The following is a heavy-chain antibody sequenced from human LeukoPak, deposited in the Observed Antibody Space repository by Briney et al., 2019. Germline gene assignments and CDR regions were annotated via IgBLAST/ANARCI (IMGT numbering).Heavy chain of an antibody. J-gene: IGHJ5*02. CDR1: TGSISAYN. CDR2: INHSGNT. V-gene: IGHV4-34*01. CDR3: ARGRDMVRGNWFDP. Sequence: SETLSLTSAVYTGSISAYNWRRIRQPPGKELQWIGEINHSGNTNYNPSLKRPVTISVDSSKNQFSLKLSSVTAADTAVYYCARGRDMVRGNWFDPWGQGTLVTVSS. D-gene: IGHD3-10*01.